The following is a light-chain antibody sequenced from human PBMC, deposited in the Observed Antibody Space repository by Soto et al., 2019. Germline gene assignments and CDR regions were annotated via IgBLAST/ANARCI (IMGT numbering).Light chain of an antibody. CDR3: QRYGSLGIT. CDR1: QSVSSSY. V-gene: IGKV3-20*01. J-gene: IGKJ2*01. CDR2: GAS. Sequence: EIVLTQSPGTLSLSPGERATLSCRASQSVSSSYLAWYQQKPGQAPRLLIYGASSRATGIPDRFSGSGSGTDFTLTISRLEPEDFAVYYCQRYGSLGITFGQGTKLEIK.